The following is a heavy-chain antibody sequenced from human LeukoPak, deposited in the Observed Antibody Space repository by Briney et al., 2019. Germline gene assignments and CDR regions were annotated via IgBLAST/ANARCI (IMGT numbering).Heavy chain of an antibody. V-gene: IGHV4-30-2*01. Sequence: SETLSLTCAVSGGSISSGGYSWSWIRQPPGKGLEWIGYIYHSGSTYYNPSLKSRVTISVDRSKNQFSLKLSSVTAADTAVCYCARDQGGHAFDIWGQGTMVTVSS. CDR3: ARDQGGHAFDI. CDR1: GGSISSGGYS. CDR2: IYHSGST. D-gene: IGHD2-15*01. J-gene: IGHJ3*02.